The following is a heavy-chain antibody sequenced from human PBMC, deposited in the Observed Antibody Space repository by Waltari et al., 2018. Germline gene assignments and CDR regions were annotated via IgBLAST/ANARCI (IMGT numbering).Heavy chain of an antibody. Sequence: QLQLQESGPGLVKPSETLSLTCTVSGGSISSSSYYWGGIRQPPGKGLEWIGSIYYSGSTYSIPPLKSRVTISVDTSKNQFSLKLSSVTAADTAVYYCARLRVTAYFDYWGQGTLVTVSS. V-gene: IGHV4-39*01. CDR3: ARLRVTAYFDY. CDR1: GGSISSSSYY. CDR2: IYYSGST. J-gene: IGHJ4*02. D-gene: IGHD2-21*02.